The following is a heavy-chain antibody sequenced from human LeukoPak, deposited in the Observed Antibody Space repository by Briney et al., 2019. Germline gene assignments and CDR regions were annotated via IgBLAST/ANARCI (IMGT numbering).Heavy chain of an antibody. Sequence: PSETLSLTCTVSGGSISSYYWSWIRQPPGKGLEWIGYIYYSGSTNYSPSLKSRVTISVNTSKNQFSLKLSSVTAADTAVYYCARGSSEYAFDIWGQGTMVTVSS. CDR1: GGSISSYY. CDR2: IYYSGST. CDR3: ARGSSEYAFDI. J-gene: IGHJ3*02. V-gene: IGHV4-59*01. D-gene: IGHD3-22*01.